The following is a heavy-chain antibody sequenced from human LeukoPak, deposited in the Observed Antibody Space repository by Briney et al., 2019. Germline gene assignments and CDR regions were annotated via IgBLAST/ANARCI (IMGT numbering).Heavy chain of an antibody. J-gene: IGHJ4*02. V-gene: IGHV4-38-2*02. CDR1: GYSISSGAY. CDR2: IYHDGST. Sequence: SDTLSLTCAVSGYSISSGAYWGWLRPPPGKGLEWIGCIYHDGSTYYNPSLKSRVTISVDTSKNQFSLKLTSVTATDTAVYYCVRDPPDYWGQGTLVTVSS. CDR3: VRDPPDY.